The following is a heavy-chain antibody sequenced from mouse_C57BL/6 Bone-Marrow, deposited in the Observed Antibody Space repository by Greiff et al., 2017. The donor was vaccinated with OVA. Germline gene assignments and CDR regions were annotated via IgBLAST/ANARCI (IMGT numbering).Heavy chain of an antibody. CDR2: IHPNSGST. CDR3: AREDGPYYFDD. CDR1: GYTFTSYW. Sequence: VQLQQPGAELVKPGASVKLSCKASGYTFTSYWMHWVKQRPGQGLEWIGMIHPNSGSTNYNEKFKSKATLTVDNSSSTAYMQLSSLTSEDSAVYYCAREDGPYYFDDWGQGTTLTVSS. V-gene: IGHV1-64*01. D-gene: IGHD1-1*01. J-gene: IGHJ2*01.